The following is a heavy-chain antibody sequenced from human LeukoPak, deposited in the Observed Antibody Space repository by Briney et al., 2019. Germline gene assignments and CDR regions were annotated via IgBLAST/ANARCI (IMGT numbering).Heavy chain of an antibody. Sequence: GGSLRLSCAASGFTFNSYNMDWVRQSPGKGLEWASSISGSGSHIFYADSVKGRFTISRDNANNSLYLQMSSLRPNDTAVYYCASSRGDWFDAFDVWGQGTMVTVSS. CDR2: ISGSGSHI. V-gene: IGHV3-21*01. CDR3: ASSRGDWFDAFDV. CDR1: GFTFNSYN. J-gene: IGHJ3*01. D-gene: IGHD3-9*01.